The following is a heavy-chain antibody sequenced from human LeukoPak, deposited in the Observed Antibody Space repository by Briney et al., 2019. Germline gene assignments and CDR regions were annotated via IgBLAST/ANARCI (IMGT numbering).Heavy chain of an antibody. CDR1: GGSISVYY. J-gene: IGHJ4*02. CDR2: IYYSGST. Sequence: SETLSLTCTVSGGSISVYYWSWIRQPPGEGLEWIGYIYYSGSTNYNPSLKSRVTISVDTSRNQFSLKLRSLTAADTAVYYCARGDSSIWYFAYWGQGTLVTVSS. CDR3: ARGDSSIWYFAY. D-gene: IGHD6-13*01. V-gene: IGHV4-59*01.